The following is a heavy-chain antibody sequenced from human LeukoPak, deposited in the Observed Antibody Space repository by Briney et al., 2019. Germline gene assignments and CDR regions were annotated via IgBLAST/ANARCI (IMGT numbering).Heavy chain of an antibody. CDR1: GGTSSSYA. Sequence: ASVKVSCKASGGTSSSYAISWVRQAPGQGLEWMGGIIPIFGTANYAQKFQGRVTITADESTSTAYMELSSLRSEDTAVYYCARGGTYGDFPFDYWGRGTLVTVSS. D-gene: IGHD4-17*01. CDR3: ARGGTYGDFPFDY. J-gene: IGHJ4*02. CDR2: IIPIFGTA. V-gene: IGHV1-69*01.